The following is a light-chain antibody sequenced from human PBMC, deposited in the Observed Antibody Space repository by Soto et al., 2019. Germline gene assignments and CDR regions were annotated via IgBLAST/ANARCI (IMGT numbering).Light chain of an antibody. CDR3: LQHNSYQT. Sequence: DVRVTRWPSTLSGSVGDRGTITCRASQTISNWLAWYQQKPGTAPKRLIYGASSLQSGVPSRFSGSGSETEFTLTISSLQPEDFATYYCLQHNSYQTFGQGTKVDIK. CDR1: QTISNW. J-gene: IGKJ1*01. V-gene: IGKV1-5*01. CDR2: GAS.